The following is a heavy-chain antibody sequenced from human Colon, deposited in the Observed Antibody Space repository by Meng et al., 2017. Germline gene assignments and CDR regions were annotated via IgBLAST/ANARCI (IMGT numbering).Heavy chain of an antibody. CDR2: VYYTGST. CDR1: GASISDYY. CDR3: ARGQALLWFGGLS. V-gene: IGHV4-59*01. Sequence: GSLRLSCSVSGASISDYYWSWIRQPPGKGLEYIGYVYYTGSTYYNPSLKSRVTISVDTSKNQFFLKLSSVTAADTAVYYCARGQALLWFGGLSWGQGTLVTVSS. J-gene: IGHJ5*02. D-gene: IGHD3-10*01.